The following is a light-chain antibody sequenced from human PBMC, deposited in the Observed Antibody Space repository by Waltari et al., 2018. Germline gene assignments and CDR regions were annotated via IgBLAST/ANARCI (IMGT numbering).Light chain of an antibody. CDR2: DAS. CDR3: RQRSNWPLT. V-gene: IGKV3-11*01. J-gene: IGKJ4*01. CDR1: QSVSTY. Sequence: EIVLTQSPATLSLSPGERATLSCRASQSVSTYLGWYQQKPGQAPRLLIYDASNRATGIPARFSGSGSGTDFTLTIGSLEPEDFAVYYCRQRSNWPLTFGGGTKVEIK.